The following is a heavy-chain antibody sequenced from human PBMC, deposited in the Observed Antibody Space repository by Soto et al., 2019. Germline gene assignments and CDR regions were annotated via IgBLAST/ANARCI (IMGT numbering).Heavy chain of an antibody. CDR3: ASLTYYYEGLAP. D-gene: IGHD3-22*01. V-gene: IGHV3-74*01. Sequence: PGGSLRLSCAASGFTFSSYWMHWVRQAPGKGLVWVSRINSDGSSTSYADSVKGRFTISRDNAKNTLYLQMNSLRAEDTAVYYCASLTYYYEGLAPWGQGTLVTVSS. J-gene: IGHJ5*02. CDR2: INSDGSST. CDR1: GFTFSSYW.